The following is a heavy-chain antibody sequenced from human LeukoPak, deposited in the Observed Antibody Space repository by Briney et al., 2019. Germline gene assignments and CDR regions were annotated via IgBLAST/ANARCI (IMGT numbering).Heavy chain of an antibody. CDR1: GYTFTGYY. V-gene: IGHV1-2*02. CDR2: ISPNSGGT. CDR3: ARDPYCSSTSCYTTNWFDP. D-gene: IGHD2-2*02. J-gene: IGHJ5*02. Sequence: VASVKVSCKASGYTFTGYYMHWVRQAPGQGLEWRGWISPNSGGTNYAQKFQGRVTLTRDTSISTAYMELSRLRSDDTAVYYCARDPYCSSTSCYTTNWFDPWGQGTLVTVSS.